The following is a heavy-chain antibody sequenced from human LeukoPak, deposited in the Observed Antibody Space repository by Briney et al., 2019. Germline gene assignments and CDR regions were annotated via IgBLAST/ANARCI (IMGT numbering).Heavy chain of an antibody. CDR2: INPNSGGT. Sequence: ASVKVSCKASGCTFTVYYMHWVRQAPGQGLEWMGWINPNSGGTNYAQKFQGRVTMTRDTSISTAYMELSRLRSDDTAVYYCARVVRGVIINPMGYWGQGTLVTGAS. D-gene: IGHD3-10*01. CDR3: ARVVRGVIINPMGY. V-gene: IGHV1-2*02. J-gene: IGHJ4*02. CDR1: GCTFTVYY.